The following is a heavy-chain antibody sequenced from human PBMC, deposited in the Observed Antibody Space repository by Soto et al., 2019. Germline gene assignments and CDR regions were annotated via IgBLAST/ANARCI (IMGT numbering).Heavy chain of an antibody. Sequence: QVELVQSGIEVKNPGSSVKVSCKASGDTFSNYAINWVRQAPGQGLEWMGGIIPFYDKPNYAENFLGRVTISADKFTATAYLEVNSLRSEDTAVYFCARGYRELFFYAMDVWGRGTPVIVSS. CDR2: IIPFYDKP. D-gene: IGHD3-10*01. V-gene: IGHV1-69*06. CDR1: GDTFSNYA. CDR3: ARGYRELFFYAMDV. J-gene: IGHJ6*02.